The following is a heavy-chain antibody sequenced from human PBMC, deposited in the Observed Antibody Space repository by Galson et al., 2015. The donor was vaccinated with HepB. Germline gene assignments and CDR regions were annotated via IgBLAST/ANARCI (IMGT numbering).Heavy chain of an antibody. Sequence: CAISGDSASSSGVAWNWIRQSPSRGLEWLGRTYYMSKWYNDYSMSVKSRITIYPDASKNQFSLHLNSVTPEDTAVYYCVRGRDSAFDIWGQGTVVTVSS. J-gene: IGHJ3*02. CDR1: GDSASSSGVA. CDR2: TYYMSKWYN. V-gene: IGHV6-1*01. CDR3: VRGRDSAFDI. D-gene: IGHD2-15*01.